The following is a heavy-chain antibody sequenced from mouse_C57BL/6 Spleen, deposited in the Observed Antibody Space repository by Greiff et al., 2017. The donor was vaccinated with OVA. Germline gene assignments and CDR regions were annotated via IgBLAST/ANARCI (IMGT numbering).Heavy chain of an antibody. Sequence: VQLQQPGAELVKPGASVKLSCKASGYTFTSYWMHWVKQRPGRGLEWIGRIDPNSGGTKFNEKFKSKATLTVDKPSSTAYMQLSSLTSEDSAVYYCARGAGDGYYCFDYWGQGTTLTVSS. V-gene: IGHV1-72*01. D-gene: IGHD2-3*01. CDR1: GYTFTSYW. CDR2: IDPNSGGT. J-gene: IGHJ2*01. CDR3: ARGAGDGYYCFDY.